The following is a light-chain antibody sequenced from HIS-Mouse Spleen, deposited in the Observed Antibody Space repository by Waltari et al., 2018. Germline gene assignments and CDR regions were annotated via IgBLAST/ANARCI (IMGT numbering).Light chain of an antibody. CDR3: SSYTSSSTVV. V-gene: IGLV2-14*03. CDR1: SSDVGGYTY. Sequence: QSALTQPASVSGSPGQSITLSCTGTSSDVGGYTYVSRYQQHPGKAPKLMIYDVSNRPSGVSNRFSGSKSGNTASLTISGLQAEDEADYYCSSYTSSSTVVFGGGTKLTVL. CDR2: DVS. J-gene: IGLJ2*01.